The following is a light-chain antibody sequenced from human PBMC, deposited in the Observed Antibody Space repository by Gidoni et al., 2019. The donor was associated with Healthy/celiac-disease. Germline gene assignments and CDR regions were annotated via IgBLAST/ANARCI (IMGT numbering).Light chain of an antibody. CDR1: SSDVGGYNY. J-gene: IGLJ1*01. Sequence: QSALTQPASVSGSPGQSIPISCTGTSSDVGGYNYVSWYQQHPGKAPKLMIYEVSNRPSGVPDRFSGSKSGNTASLTISGLQAEDEADYYCSSYTSSSTLLCRFGTGTKVTVL. CDR3: SSYTSSSTLLCR. CDR2: EVS. V-gene: IGLV2-14*01.